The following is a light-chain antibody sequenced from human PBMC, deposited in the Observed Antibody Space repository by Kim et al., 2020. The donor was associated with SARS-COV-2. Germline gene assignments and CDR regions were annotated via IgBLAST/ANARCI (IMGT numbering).Light chain of an antibody. V-gene: IGLV1-40*01. Sequence: RVTISCTGSSSNIGADLDVHWYQQLPGTAPKLLIYGNTNRPSGVPDRFSGSKSGISASLAIAGLQAEDAADYYCQSYDNSLSGFYVFGTGTQLTVL. CDR3: QSYDNSLSGFYV. CDR1: SSNIGADLD. CDR2: GNT. J-gene: IGLJ1*01.